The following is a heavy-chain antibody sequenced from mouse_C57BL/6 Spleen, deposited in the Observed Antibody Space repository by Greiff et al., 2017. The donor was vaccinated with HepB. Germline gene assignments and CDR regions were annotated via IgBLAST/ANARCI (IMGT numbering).Heavy chain of an antibody. V-gene: IGHV1-64*01. J-gene: IGHJ2*01. CDR3: ARGGLSSFDY. Sequence: VQLQPSGAELVKPGASVKLSCKASGYTFTSYWMHWVKQRPGQGLEWIGMIHPNSGSTNYNEKFKSKATLTVDKSSRTAYMQLSSLTSEDSAVYYCARGGLSSFDYWGQGTTLTVSS. CDR2: IHPNSGST. D-gene: IGHD1-1*02. CDR1: GYTFTSYW.